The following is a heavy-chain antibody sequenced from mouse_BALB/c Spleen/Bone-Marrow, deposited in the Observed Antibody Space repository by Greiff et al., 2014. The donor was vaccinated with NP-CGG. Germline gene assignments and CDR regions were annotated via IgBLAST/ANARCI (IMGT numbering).Heavy chain of an antibody. CDR3: ARTTTVVATYYFDY. J-gene: IGHJ2*01. CDR2: INPSNGRT. D-gene: IGHD1-1*01. Sequence: QVQLQHPGAELVKPGASVKLSCKASGYTFTSYWMHWVKQRPGQGLEWIGEINPSNGRTNYNEKFKSKATLTVDKSSSTAYMQLSSLTSEDSAVYYCARTTTVVATYYFDYWGQGTTLTVSS. CDR1: GYTFTSYW. V-gene: IGHV1S81*02.